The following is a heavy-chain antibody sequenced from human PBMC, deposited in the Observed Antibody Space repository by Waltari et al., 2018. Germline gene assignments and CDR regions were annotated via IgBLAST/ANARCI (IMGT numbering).Heavy chain of an antibody. CDR1: GYTFTDYY. Sequence: EVQLVQSGAEVKKPGATVKISCKVSGYTFTDYYMHWVQQAPGKGLEWMGLVDPEDGETIYAEKFQGRVTITADTSTDTAYMALSSLRPEDTAGYYCATRRAAAGNKNWFDPWGQGTLVTVSS. CDR3: ATRRAAAGNKNWFDP. J-gene: IGHJ5*02. CDR2: VDPEDGET. D-gene: IGHD6-13*01. V-gene: IGHV1-69-2*01.